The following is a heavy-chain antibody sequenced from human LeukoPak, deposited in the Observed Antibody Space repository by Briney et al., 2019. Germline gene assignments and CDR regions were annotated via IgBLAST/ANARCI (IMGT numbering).Heavy chain of an antibody. CDR1: GGSISSYY. CDR3: ARVMNGEYYYYYYMDV. D-gene: IGHD4-17*01. Sequence: SETLSLTCTVSGGSISSYYWSWIRQPPGKGLEWIGYIYYSGSTNYNPSLKSRVTISVDTSKNQFSLKLSSVTAADTAVYYCARVMNGEYYYYYYMDVWGKGTTVTISS. J-gene: IGHJ6*03. CDR2: IYYSGST. V-gene: IGHV4-59*01.